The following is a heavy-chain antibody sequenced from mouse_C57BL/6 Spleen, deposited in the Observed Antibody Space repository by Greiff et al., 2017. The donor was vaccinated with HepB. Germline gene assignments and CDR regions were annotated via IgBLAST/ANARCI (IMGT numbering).Heavy chain of an antibody. J-gene: IGHJ4*01. Sequence: EVHLVESGGGLVKPGGSLKLSCAASGFTFSDYGMHWVRQAPEKGLEWVAYISSGSSTIYYADTVKGRFTISRDNAKNTLFLQMTSLRSEDTAMYYCARSRDYNYYAMDYWGQGTSVTVSS. CDR3: ARSRDYNYYAMDY. D-gene: IGHD2-4*01. CDR2: ISSGSSTI. CDR1: GFTFSDYG. V-gene: IGHV5-17*01.